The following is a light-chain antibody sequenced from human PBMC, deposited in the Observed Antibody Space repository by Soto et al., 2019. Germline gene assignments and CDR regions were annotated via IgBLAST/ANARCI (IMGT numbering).Light chain of an antibody. Sequence: EIVMTQSPATLSVSPGDIVTLSCRASQSVGSNLAWYQQKPGQPPRRLIYGTSTRATGVPARFSGSGSGTEFTLTISSLQSEDFAVYYCQQYKNWPTLTFGQGTKVETK. CDR2: GTS. CDR3: QQYKNWPTLT. V-gene: IGKV3-15*01. J-gene: IGKJ1*01. CDR1: QSVGSN.